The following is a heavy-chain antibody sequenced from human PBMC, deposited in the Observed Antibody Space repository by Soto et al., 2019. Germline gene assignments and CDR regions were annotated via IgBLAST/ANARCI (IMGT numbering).Heavy chain of an antibody. Sequence: QVQLQQSGPGLLKPSETLSLTCSVSGGSINDNYWTWIRQSPGKGLEWVGYIYYTGITNYNPSLNRRVTTSLDRSKNQFALKLDSVTAADTAVYYCARALDYDFWGGRNWFDPWGQGTLVTVSS. CDR3: ARALDYDFWGGRNWFDP. J-gene: IGHJ5*02. CDR1: GGSINDNY. D-gene: IGHD3-3*01. CDR2: IYYTGIT. V-gene: IGHV4-59*01.